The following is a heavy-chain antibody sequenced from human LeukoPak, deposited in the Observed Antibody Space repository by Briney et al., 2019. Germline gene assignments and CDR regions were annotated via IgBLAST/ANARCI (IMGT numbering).Heavy chain of an antibody. CDR3: AREPSSSYYYGMDV. Sequence: ASVKVSCKASGYTFTSCDINWVRQATGQGLEWMGWMNPNSGNTGYAQKFQGRVTMTRNTSISTAYMELSSLRSEDTAVYYCAREPSSSYYYGMDVWGQGTTVTVSS. V-gene: IGHV1-8*01. J-gene: IGHJ6*02. CDR2: MNPNSGNT. CDR1: GYTFTSCD. D-gene: IGHD6-6*01.